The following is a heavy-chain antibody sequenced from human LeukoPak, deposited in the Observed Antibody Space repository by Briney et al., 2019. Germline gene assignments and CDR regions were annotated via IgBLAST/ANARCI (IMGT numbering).Heavy chain of an antibody. D-gene: IGHD3-22*01. J-gene: IGHJ4*02. CDR2: IRYDGSNK. Sequence: GGSLRLSCAASGFTFSSYGMHWVRQAAGKGLEWVAFIRYDGSNKYYADSVKGRFTISRDNSKNTLYLQMNSLRAEDTAVYYCAKDLVYYDSSGYPDYWGQGTLVTVSS. CDR3: AKDLVYYDSSGYPDY. V-gene: IGHV3-30*02. CDR1: GFTFSSYG.